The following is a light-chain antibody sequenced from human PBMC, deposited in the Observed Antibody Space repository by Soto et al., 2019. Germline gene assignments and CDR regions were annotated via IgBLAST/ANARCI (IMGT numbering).Light chain of an antibody. Sequence: DIVMTQSPDSLAVSLGERPTINCKSSQSVLYSPNNENYLAWYQQKPGQPPKLLVYLASARESGVPDRVSGSGSGTDFTLTISSLQAEDVAVDYGQQYYGTPRTFGQGTKVEIK. J-gene: IGKJ1*01. V-gene: IGKV4-1*01. CDR3: QQYYGTPRT. CDR2: LAS. CDR1: QSVLYSPNNENY.